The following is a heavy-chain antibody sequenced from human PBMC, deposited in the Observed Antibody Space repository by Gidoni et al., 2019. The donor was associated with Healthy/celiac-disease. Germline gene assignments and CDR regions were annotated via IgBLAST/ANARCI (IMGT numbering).Heavy chain of an antibody. V-gene: IGHV3-21*01. CDR2: ISRSSSYI. CDR1: GFTFSSYS. Sequence: EVQLVASGGGLVKPGGSLRLSCAASGFTFSSYSMNWVRQAPGKGLEWVSSISRSSSYIYYADSVKGRFTISRDNAKNSLYLQMNSLRAEDTAVYYCARDSIAAARGDAFDIWGQGTMVTVSS. CDR3: ARDSIAAARGDAFDI. J-gene: IGHJ3*02. D-gene: IGHD6-13*01.